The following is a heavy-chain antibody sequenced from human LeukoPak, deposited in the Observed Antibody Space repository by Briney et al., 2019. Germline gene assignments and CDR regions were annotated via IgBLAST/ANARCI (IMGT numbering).Heavy chain of an antibody. D-gene: IGHD2-2*01. J-gene: IGHJ4*02. CDR3: ARGSAGEVVPAVK. Sequence: ASVKVSCKASGYTFTSYALNWVRQASGQGLEWMGWINTNTGNPTYAQGFTGRSVFSLDTSVSTAYLQISSLKAEDTAVYYCARGSAGEVVPAVKWGQGTLVTVSS. CDR2: INTNTGNP. V-gene: IGHV7-4-1*02. CDR1: GYTFTSYA.